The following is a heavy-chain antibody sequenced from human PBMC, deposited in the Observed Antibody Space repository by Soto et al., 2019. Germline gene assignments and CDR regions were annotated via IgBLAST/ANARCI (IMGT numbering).Heavy chain of an antibody. Sequence: TLSLTCTLSAGFIASGCYCCSWLRQHAGRGLEGIGYIYYSGTTYYNPSAESRVTISVDTSKNQFSRKLSAVTAAYTAVYYCARSRITMIVGWGQGTLVTVSS. CDR1: AGFIASGCYC. CDR3: ARSRITMIVG. CDR2: IYYSGTT. V-gene: IGHV4-31*03. D-gene: IGHD3-22*01. J-gene: IGHJ4*02.